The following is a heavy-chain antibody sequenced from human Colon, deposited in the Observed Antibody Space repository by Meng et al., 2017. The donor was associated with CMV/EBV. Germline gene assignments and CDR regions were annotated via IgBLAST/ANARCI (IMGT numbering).Heavy chain of an antibody. V-gene: IGHV3-21*01. CDR1: GFIFSSYS. Sequence: GEALKISCASSGFIFSSYSMNGVRQAPGKGLGWVSSISSSSYIYYADSVKGRFTISRDNAKNSLYLQMNSLRAEDTAVYYCAREKRGYSGYNYYGMDVWGQGTTVTVSS. CDR2: ISSSSYI. D-gene: IGHD5-12*01. J-gene: IGHJ6*02. CDR3: AREKRGYSGYNYYGMDV.